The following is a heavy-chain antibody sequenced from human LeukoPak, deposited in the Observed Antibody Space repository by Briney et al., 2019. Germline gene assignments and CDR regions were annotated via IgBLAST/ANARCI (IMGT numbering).Heavy chain of an antibody. CDR1: GGSISTYY. V-gene: IGHV4-59*12. J-gene: IGHJ4*02. CDR2: IYYSGTT. CDR3: ARDRAYGGYYFDY. D-gene: IGHD4-23*01. Sequence: SETLSLTCTVSGGSISTYYWSWIRQPPGEGLEWIGSIYYSGTTNSNPSLKSRATMSVDTSKNQFSLKLSSVTAADTAVYYCARDRAYGGYYFDYWGQGTLVTVSS.